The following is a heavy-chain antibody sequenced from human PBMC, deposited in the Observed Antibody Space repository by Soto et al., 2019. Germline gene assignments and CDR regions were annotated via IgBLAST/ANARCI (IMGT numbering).Heavy chain of an antibody. D-gene: IGHD7-27*01. CDR1: GGSISNHY. CDR2: IYYNGNT. CDR3: ARSNWYSEY. V-gene: IGHV4-59*11. J-gene: IGHJ4*02. Sequence: QVQLQESGPGLVKPSETLSLTCTVSGGSISNHYWSWIRQPPGKGLEWIGYIYYNGNTNYNPSLKSLVTMSVDTSKNQFSLKLSSVTAADTAVYYCARSNWYSEYWGQGTLVTVSS.